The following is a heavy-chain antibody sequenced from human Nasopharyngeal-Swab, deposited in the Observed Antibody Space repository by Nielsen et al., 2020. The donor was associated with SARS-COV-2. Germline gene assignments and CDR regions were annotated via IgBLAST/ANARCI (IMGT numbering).Heavy chain of an antibody. CDR2: ISASGGST. CDR1: GFTFSNYA. V-gene: IGHV3-23*01. J-gene: IGHJ4*02. D-gene: IGHD3-22*01. CDR3: ARRGRDRFDANGYYYGRYFDY. Sequence: GGSLRLSCAASGFTFSNYAMSWVRQAPGKGLEWVSAISASGGSTFFADSVKGRFTIYRDNSKNTLLLQVNSLRGEDTAIYYCARRGRDRFDANGYYYGRYFDYWGQGTLVTVSS.